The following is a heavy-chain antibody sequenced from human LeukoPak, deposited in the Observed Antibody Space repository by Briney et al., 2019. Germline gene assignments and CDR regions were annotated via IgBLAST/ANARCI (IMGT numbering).Heavy chain of an antibody. J-gene: IGHJ3*02. Sequence: SETLSLTCTVSGGSISSYYWSWIRQPPGKGLEWIGYIYHSGSTNYNPSLKSRVTISVDTSKNQFSLKLSSVTAADTAVYYCASKTYYDFWSGYLDAFDIWGQGTMVTVSS. CDR1: GGSISSYY. CDR2: IYHSGST. CDR3: ASKTYYDFWSGYLDAFDI. D-gene: IGHD3-3*01. V-gene: IGHV4-59*08.